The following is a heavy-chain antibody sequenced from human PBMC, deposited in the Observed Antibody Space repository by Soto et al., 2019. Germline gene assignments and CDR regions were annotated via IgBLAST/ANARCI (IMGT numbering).Heavy chain of an antibody. CDR3: ARDTGRVTYYDFWSGYGGGAFDI. Sequence: GGSLRLSCAASGFTVSSNYMSWVRQAPGKGLEWVSVIYSGGSTYYADSVKGRFTISRDNSKNTLYLQMNSLRAEDTAVYYCARDTGRVTYYDFWSGYGGGAFDIWGQGTMVTVSS. CDR2: IYSGGST. J-gene: IGHJ3*02. V-gene: IGHV3-66*01. D-gene: IGHD3-3*01. CDR1: GFTVSSNY.